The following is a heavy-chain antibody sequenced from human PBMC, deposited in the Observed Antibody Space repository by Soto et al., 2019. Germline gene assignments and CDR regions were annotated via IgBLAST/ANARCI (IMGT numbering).Heavy chain of an antibody. CDR3: AKDQVAEPYYGMDV. J-gene: IGHJ6*02. CDR2: ISGSGGST. CDR1: GFTFSSYA. Sequence: GGSLRLSCAASGFTFSSYAMSWVRQAPGKGLEWVSAISGSGGSTYYADSVKGRFTISRDNSKNTLYPQMNSLRAEDTAVYYCAKDQVAEPYYGMDVWGQGTTVTVSS. D-gene: IGHD6-19*01. V-gene: IGHV3-23*01.